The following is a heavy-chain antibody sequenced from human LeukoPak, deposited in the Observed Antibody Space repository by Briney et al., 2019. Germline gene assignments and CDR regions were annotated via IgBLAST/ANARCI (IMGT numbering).Heavy chain of an antibody. CDR2: IKQDGSEK. Sequence: QPGGSLRLSCAASGFTFSSYWMSWVRQAPGKGLEWVANIKQDGSEKYYVDSVKGRFTISRDNAKNSLYLQMNSLRAEDTAVYYCARDHPLGATTTFDYWGQGTLVTVSS. CDR1: GFTFSSYW. J-gene: IGHJ4*02. CDR3: ARDHPLGATTTFDY. D-gene: IGHD1-26*01. V-gene: IGHV3-7*01.